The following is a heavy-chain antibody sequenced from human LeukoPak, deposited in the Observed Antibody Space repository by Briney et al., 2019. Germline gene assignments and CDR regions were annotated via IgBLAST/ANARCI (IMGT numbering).Heavy chain of an antibody. V-gene: IGHV4-59*01. Sequence: SETLSLTCTVSGGSISYYYWSWIWQSPGKGLEWIGYIYYSGTTNYNPSLKSRVTISVDTSKNQFSLQLRSVTAADTAVYYCAREDPQTTVPEGMDVWGQGTTVTVSS. CDR1: GGSISYYY. D-gene: IGHD4-17*01. J-gene: IGHJ6*02. CDR3: AREDPQTTVPEGMDV. CDR2: IYYSGTT.